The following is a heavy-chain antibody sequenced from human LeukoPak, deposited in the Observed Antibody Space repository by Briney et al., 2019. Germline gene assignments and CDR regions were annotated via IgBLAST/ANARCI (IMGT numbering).Heavy chain of an antibody. CDR3: ARVRRSSTSCYNWFDP. CDR1: GYTFTSYG. J-gene: IGHJ5*02. D-gene: IGHD2-2*01. V-gene: IGHV1-2*02. Sequence: ASVKVSCKASGYTFTSYGISRVRQAPGQGLEWMGWINPNSGGTNYAQKFQGRVTMTRDTSISTAYMELCRLRSDDTAVYYCARVRRSSTSCYNWFDPWGQGTLVTVSS. CDR2: INPNSGGT.